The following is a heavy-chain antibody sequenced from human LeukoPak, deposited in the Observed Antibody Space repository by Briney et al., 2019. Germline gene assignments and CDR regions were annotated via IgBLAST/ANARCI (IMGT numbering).Heavy chain of an antibody. CDR1: GFTFSSYA. CDR2: ISYDGSNK. CDR3: ARGEAYMDV. V-gene: IGHV3-30-3*01. J-gene: IGHJ6*03. Sequence: GGSLRLSCAASGFTFSSYAMHWVRQAPGKGLEWVAVISYDGSNKYYADSVKGRFTISRDNSKNTLYLQMNSLRAEDTAVYYCARGEAYMDVWGKGTTVTVSS.